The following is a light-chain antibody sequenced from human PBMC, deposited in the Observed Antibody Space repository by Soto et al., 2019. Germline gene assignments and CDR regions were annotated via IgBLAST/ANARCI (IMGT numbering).Light chain of an antibody. CDR3: QQLNSYPRT. J-gene: IGKJ1*01. Sequence: DIQLTQSPSFLSASVGDRVTITCRASQGISSYLAWYQQKPGKAPKLPIYAASTLQSGVPSRFSGSGSGTEFTLTISSLQPEDFATYYCQQLNSYPRTFGQGTEVEIK. V-gene: IGKV1-9*01. CDR2: AAS. CDR1: QGISSY.